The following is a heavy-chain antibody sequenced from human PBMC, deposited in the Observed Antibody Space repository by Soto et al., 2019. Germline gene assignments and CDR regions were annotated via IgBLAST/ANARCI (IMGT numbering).Heavy chain of an antibody. D-gene: IGHD1-1*01. J-gene: IGHJ6*02. Sequence: EVHLLGSGGGLVQPGGSLRLSCAASGFTFSSYAVSWVRQAPGKGLEWLSAISPTSSHTYYADSVKGRFTISRDNSKSTLYLQMNSLRPEDTAVYYCARKDSGPGYYYGMDVWGHGTTVTVSS. CDR3: ARKDSGPGYYYGMDV. V-gene: IGHV3-23*01. CDR1: GFTFSSYA. CDR2: ISPTSSHT.